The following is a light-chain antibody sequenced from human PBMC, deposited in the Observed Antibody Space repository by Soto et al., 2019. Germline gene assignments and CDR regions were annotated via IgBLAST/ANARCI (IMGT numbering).Light chain of an antibody. CDR1: NIGSKS. CDR3: QVWDTTSDQGV. V-gene: IGLV3-21*04. CDR2: YDR. J-gene: IGLJ2*01. Sequence: ELAQPPSVSVAPGKTASITCGGNNIGSKSVLWYQQRAGQAPVLLIYYDRYRPSGIPDRFSGSNSGNTATLTISRVEAGDEADYYCQVWDTTSDQGVFGGGTKLTVL.